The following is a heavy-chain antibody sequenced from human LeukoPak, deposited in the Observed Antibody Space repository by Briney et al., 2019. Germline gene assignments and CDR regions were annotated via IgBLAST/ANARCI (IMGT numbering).Heavy chain of an antibody. D-gene: IGHD2-21*01. CDR2: INPSGGST. CDR3: ARVGVTDCGGDCYPSDIDY. J-gene: IGHJ4*02. CDR1: GYTFTGYY. Sequence: GASVKVSCKASGYTFTGYYMHWVRQAPGQGLEWMGIINPSGGSTSYAQKFQGRVTMTRDTSTSTVYMELSSLRSEDTAVYYCARVGVTDCGGDCYPSDIDYWGQGTLVTVSS. V-gene: IGHV1-46*01.